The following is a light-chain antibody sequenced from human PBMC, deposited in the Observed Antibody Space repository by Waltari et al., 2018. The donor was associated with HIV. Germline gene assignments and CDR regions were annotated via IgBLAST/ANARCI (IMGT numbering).Light chain of an antibody. CDR2: EVT. Sequence: QSALTQPASVTGSPGQSITISCIGTGSDVGASDYVSWYQQHPGKAPKLMISEVTNRPSGVSNRFSGSKSGNTASLTISGLQAEDEADYYCSSYSSSSTWIFGGGTKLTVL. CDR3: SSYSSSSTWI. V-gene: IGLV2-14*01. CDR1: GSDVGASDY. J-gene: IGLJ2*01.